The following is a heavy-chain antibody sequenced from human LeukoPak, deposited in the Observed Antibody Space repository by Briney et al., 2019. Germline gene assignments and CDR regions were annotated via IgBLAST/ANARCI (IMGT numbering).Heavy chain of an antibody. J-gene: IGHJ4*02. D-gene: IGHD6-13*01. V-gene: IGHV4-34*01. CDR2: INHSGST. CDR3: ARGGLGPYSSSWYSD. CDR1: GGSFSGYY. Sequence: SETLPLTCAVYGGSFSGYYWSWIRQPPGKGLEWIGEINHSGSTNYNPSLKSRVTISVDTSKNQFSLKLSSVTAADTAVYYCARGGLGPYSSSWYSDWGQGTLVTVSS.